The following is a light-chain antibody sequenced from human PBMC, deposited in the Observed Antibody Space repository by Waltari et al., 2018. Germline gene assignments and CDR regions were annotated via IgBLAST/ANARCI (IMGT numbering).Light chain of an antibody. CDR2: GAS. CDR3: QQYGSSPWT. Sequence: EIVLTQSPGTLSLSPGEIATLSCRASQSVSSSYLAWYQQKPGQAPRLLIYGASSRATGIPDRFSGSGSGTDCTLTISRLEPEDFAVYYCQQYGSSPWTFGQGTKVEIK. V-gene: IGKV3-20*01. CDR1: QSVSSSY. J-gene: IGKJ1*01.